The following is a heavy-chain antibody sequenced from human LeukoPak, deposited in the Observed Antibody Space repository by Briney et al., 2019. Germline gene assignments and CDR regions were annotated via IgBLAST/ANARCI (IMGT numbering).Heavy chain of an antibody. V-gene: IGHV4-4*07. J-gene: IGHJ6*03. Sequence: SETLSLTCTVSGGSISSYYWSWIRHPPGKGLEWIWRTYTSGSTNYNPSLKSRVTMSVDTSKNQFSLKLSSVTAADTAVYYCAREMWSTYYYYYMDVWGKGTTVTVSS. CDR1: GGSISSYY. CDR2: TYTSGST. CDR3: AREMWSTYYYYYMDV. D-gene: IGHD2-21*01.